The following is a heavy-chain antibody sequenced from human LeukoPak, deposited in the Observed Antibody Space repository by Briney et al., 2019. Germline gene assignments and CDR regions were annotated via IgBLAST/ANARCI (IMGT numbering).Heavy chain of an antibody. CDR2: ICGAGGNT. V-gene: IGHV3-43*02. Sequence: GGSLRLSCAASGFPFDYYAMHWVRQAPGRGLEWVSLICGAGGNTYNADSVRGRLTIYRNNSRNCLYLQMNRLRTEDTALNYCAKDEAPYSTNDLYYFDYWGQGTLVTVSS. CDR1: GFPFDYYA. CDR3: AKDEAPYSTNDLYYFDY. J-gene: IGHJ4*02. D-gene: IGHD2/OR15-2a*01.